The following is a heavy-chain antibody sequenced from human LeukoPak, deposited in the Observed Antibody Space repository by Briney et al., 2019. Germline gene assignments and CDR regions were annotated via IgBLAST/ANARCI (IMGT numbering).Heavy chain of an antibody. Sequence: SETLSLTCTVSGGSISSSSYYWGWIRQPPGRGLEWIGSIYYSGSTYYDPSLKSRVTISVDTSKNQFSLKLSSVTAADTAVYYCARPPRTSGWYLNCFDTWGQGTLVTVSS. D-gene: IGHD6-19*01. CDR1: GGSISSSSYY. J-gene: IGHJ5*02. V-gene: IGHV4-39*07. CDR2: IYYSGST. CDR3: ARPPRTSGWYLNCFDT.